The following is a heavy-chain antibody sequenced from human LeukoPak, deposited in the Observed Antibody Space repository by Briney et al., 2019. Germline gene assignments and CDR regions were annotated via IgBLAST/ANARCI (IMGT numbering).Heavy chain of an antibody. CDR2: ISWNSGSI. Sequence: QPGRSLRLSSAASGFTFDDHAMHWVRQAPGKGLEWVSGISWNSGSIGYADSVKGRFTISRDNAKNSLYLQMNSLRAEDTALYYCAKAAGTSFDYWGQGTLVTVSS. CDR1: GFTFDDHA. J-gene: IGHJ4*02. D-gene: IGHD1-7*01. CDR3: AKAAGTSFDY. V-gene: IGHV3-9*01.